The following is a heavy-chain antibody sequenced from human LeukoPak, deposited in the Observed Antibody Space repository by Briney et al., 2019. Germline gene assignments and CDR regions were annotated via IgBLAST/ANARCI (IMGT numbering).Heavy chain of an antibody. CDR2: ISSSSSYI. CDR1: GFAFSSYS. Sequence: KAGGSLRLSCAASGFAFSSYSMNWVRQAPGKGLEWVSSISSSSSYINYADSVKGRFTISRDNAKNSLYLQMNSLRAEDTAVYYCARVGGSSWFVYFDYWGQGTLVTVSS. J-gene: IGHJ4*02. V-gene: IGHV3-21*01. D-gene: IGHD6-13*01. CDR3: ARVGGSSWFVYFDY.